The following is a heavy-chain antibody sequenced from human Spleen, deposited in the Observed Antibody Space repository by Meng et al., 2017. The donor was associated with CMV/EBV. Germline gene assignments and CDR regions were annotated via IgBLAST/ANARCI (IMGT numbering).Heavy chain of an antibody. Sequence: GGSLRLSCAASGFMFSNSWMNWFRQAPGKGLEWVANIKEDESEKYYVDSVKGRFTISRDNAKNSVYLQMNTLRAEDTAVYYCARDWGGFDIWGQGTKVTVSS. D-gene: IGHD7-27*01. CDR1: GFMFSNSW. J-gene: IGHJ3*02. V-gene: IGHV3-7*01. CDR3: ARDWGGFDI. CDR2: IKEDESEK.